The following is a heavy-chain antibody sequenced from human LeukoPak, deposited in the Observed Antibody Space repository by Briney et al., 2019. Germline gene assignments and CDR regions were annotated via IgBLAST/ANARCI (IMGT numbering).Heavy chain of an antibody. V-gene: IGHV3-23*05. CDR1: GFPFSSHA. Sequence: GGSLRLSCVASGFPFSSHAMCWVRQAPGKGLEWVSSIDISGGATWYADSVRGRFTISRDNSKNTLYLQMTSLRVEDTALYYCANETRPNDYWGQGTLVSVSS. D-gene: IGHD6-6*01. CDR3: ANETRPNDY. J-gene: IGHJ4*02. CDR2: IDISGGAT.